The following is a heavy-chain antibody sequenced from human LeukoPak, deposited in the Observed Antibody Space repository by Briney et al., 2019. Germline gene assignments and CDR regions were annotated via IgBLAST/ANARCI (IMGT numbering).Heavy chain of an antibody. CDR1: GGSFSGYY. CDR2: IHPSGGT. Sequence: SETLSLTCVVYGGSFSGYYWSWIRQPPGKGLEWIGEIHPSGGTNYDPSLKSRVTISVDTSKNQFSLKLSSVTAADTAVYFCSRGSDTYKSGVDWGQGTLVTVSS. J-gene: IGHJ4*02. CDR3: SRGSDTYKSGVD. V-gene: IGHV4-34*01. D-gene: IGHD1-26*01.